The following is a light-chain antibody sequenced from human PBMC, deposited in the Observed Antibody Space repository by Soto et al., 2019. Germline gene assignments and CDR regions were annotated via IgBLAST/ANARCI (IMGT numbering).Light chain of an antibody. CDR3: ASYTSSSTSVI. V-gene: IGLV2-14*01. J-gene: IGLJ2*01. CDR1: SSDVGGYKY. Sequence: QSVLTQPASVSGSPGQSITISCTGTSSDVGGYKYVSWYQQHPDKAPKLIIFEVSNRPSGISSRFSGSKSGNTASLTISGLQAEDEADYQCASYTSSSTSVIFGRGTKLTVL. CDR2: EVS.